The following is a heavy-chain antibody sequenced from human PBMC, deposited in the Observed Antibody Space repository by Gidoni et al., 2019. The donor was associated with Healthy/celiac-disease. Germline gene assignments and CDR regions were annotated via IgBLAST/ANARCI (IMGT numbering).Heavy chain of an antibody. D-gene: IGHD2-2*01. CDR3: ASAPLGYGSSTSCSYYYGMDV. Sequence: QVQLVQSGAEVKQPGASVKVSCKASGYTFTSYYMPWVRQDPGQGLEWMGIINPSGGSTSYAQKFQGRVTMTRDTSTSTVYMELSSLRSEDTAGYYCASAPLGYGSSTSCSYYYGMDVWGQGTTVTVSS. CDR2: INPSGGST. J-gene: IGHJ6*02. CDR1: GYTFTSYY. V-gene: IGHV1-46*01.